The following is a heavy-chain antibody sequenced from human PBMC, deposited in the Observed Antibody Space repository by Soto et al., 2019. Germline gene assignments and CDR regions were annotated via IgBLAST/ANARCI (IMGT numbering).Heavy chain of an antibody. J-gene: IGHJ5*02. CDR1: GGTFSSYT. Sequence: SVKVSCKASGGTFSSYTISWVRQAPGQGLEWMGGIIPIFGTANYAQKFQGRVTITADKATSTAYMELSTLRAEDTAVYYCARGVECRGYCINKHTWFDPLGQGTLVTVSS. V-gene: IGHV1-69*06. D-gene: IGHD2-8*01. CDR2: IIPIFGTA. CDR3: ARGVECRGYCINKHTWFDP.